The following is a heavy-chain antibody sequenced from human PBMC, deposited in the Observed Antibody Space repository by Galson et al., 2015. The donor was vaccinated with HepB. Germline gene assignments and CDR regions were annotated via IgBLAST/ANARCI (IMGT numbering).Heavy chain of an antibody. J-gene: IGHJ2*01. CDR3: ARERGYSYGYLYWYFDL. Sequence: SLRLSCAASGFTFSSYSMNWVRQAPGKGLEWVSYISSSSSTIYYADSVKGRFTISRDNAKNSLYLQMNSLRAEDTAVYYCARERGYSYGYLYWYFDLWGRGTLVTVSS. V-gene: IGHV3-48*01. D-gene: IGHD5-18*01. CDR1: GFTFSSYS. CDR2: ISSSSSTI.